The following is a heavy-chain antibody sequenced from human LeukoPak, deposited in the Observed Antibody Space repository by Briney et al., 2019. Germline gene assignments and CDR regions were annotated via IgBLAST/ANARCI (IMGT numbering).Heavy chain of an antibody. CDR3: ARDGAYSYTY. Sequence: GGSLRLSCAASGFTFNNYAMSWVRQAPGKGLEWVAIIWHDGNNKYYADSVRGRFTISRDNSKNTLYLEMNSLRADDTAVYYCARDGAYSYTYWGQGTLVIVSS. CDR1: GFTFNNYA. V-gene: IGHV3-33*08. D-gene: IGHD5-18*01. CDR2: IWHDGNNK. J-gene: IGHJ4*02.